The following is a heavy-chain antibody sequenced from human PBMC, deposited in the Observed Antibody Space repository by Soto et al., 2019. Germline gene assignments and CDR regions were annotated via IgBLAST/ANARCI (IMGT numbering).Heavy chain of an antibody. J-gene: IGHJ5*02. V-gene: IGHV4-39*01. Sequence: QLHLRESGPGLVKPSETLSLTCTVSGGSITSSSYYWGWIRQPPGKGLEWIGSIYYSGSTYYNPSCRSRVTISVDTSKNQFSLKLSSVTAADTAVYYCATQEVGGSYVYTFDPWGQGTLVTVSS. CDR3: ATQEVGGSYVYTFDP. D-gene: IGHD1-26*01. CDR1: GGSITSSSYY. CDR2: IYYSGST.